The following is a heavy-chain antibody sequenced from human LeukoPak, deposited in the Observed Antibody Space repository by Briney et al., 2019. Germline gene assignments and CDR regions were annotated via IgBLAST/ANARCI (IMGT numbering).Heavy chain of an antibody. V-gene: IGHV3-23*01. D-gene: IGHD6-6*01. CDR1: GFTFSSNA. CDR2: ITFSGSST. Sequence: GGSLRLSCVASGFTFSSNAMSWVRQAPGMGPDWVSSITFSGSSTDYADSVKGRFTISRDNSKNTLYLQMSSLRVEDTAVYYCAKVKGQLVRDFDYWGQGTLVTVSS. CDR3: AKVKGQLVRDFDY. J-gene: IGHJ4*02.